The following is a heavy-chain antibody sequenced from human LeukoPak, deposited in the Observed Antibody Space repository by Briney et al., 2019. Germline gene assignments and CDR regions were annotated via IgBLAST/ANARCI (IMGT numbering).Heavy chain of an antibody. V-gene: IGHV4-34*01. CDR1: VGSFSGYY. J-gene: IGHJ6*03. CDR3: ARGYYGSGSHCCHMDV. CDR2: INHSRST. Sequence: SETLSLTCAVYVGSFSGYYWSWIRQPPGKGLEGIGEINHSRSTNYNSSLKSRVTISVDTSKNQFSLKLSSVTAADTAVYYCARGYYGSGSHCCHMDVWGKGTTITVS. D-gene: IGHD3-10*01.